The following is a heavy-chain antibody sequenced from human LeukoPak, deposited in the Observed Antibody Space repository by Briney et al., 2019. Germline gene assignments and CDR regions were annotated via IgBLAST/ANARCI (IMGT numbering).Heavy chain of an antibody. CDR2: ISYDGSNK. Sequence: GRSLRLSCAASGFTFSSYGMHWVRQAPGKGLEWVAVISYDGSNKYYADPVRGRFTISRDNSKNTLYLQMNSLRAEDTAVYYCAKERRNGMDVWGQGTTVTVSS. V-gene: IGHV3-30*18. CDR1: GFTFSSYG. CDR3: AKERRNGMDV. J-gene: IGHJ6*02.